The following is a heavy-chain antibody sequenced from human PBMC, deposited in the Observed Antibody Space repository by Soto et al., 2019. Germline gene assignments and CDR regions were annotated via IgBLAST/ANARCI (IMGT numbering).Heavy chain of an antibody. CDR1: DFSVSNNY. CDR2: IYSGGNT. Sequence: EVQLVETGGGLIQPGGSLRLSCAASDFSVSNNYMTWVRQAPGKGLEWVSVIYSGGNTYYADHVKSRFTISRDSSTNTLFLQMNSLRVEDTAVYYCARGMDGMDVWGRGTTVTVSS. V-gene: IGHV3-53*02. J-gene: IGHJ6*02. CDR3: ARGMDGMDV.